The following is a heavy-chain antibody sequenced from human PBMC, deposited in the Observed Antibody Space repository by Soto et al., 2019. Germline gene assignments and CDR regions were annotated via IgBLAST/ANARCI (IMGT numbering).Heavy chain of an antibody. CDR2: IYHSGST. V-gene: IGHV4-30-4*01. J-gene: IGHJ4*02. CDR3: ARESNYYNSRVIDS. D-gene: IGHD3-22*01. CDR1: GGSISSDDYY. Sequence: SETLSLTCTVSGGSISSDDYYWSWLRQPPGKGLEWIGYIYHSGSTYYKPSLKSRVTISVDTSKNQFSLKLNSVTAADTAVYYCARESNYYNSRVIDSLAQGALLTVSS.